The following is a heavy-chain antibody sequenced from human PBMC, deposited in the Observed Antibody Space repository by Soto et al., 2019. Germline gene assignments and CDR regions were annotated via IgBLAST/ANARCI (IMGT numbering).Heavy chain of an antibody. V-gene: IGHV3-33*01. D-gene: IGHD6-13*01. Sequence: QVQLVESGGGVVQPGRSLRLSCAASGFTFSSYGMHWDRQAPGKGLEWVAVIWYDGSNKYYADSVKGRFTISRDNSKNTLYLQMNSLRAEDTAVYYCARAFYDRRFSGSPNYMDVWGKGTTVTVSS. CDR3: ARAFYDRRFSGSPNYMDV. CDR1: GFTFSSYG. J-gene: IGHJ6*03. CDR2: IWYDGSNK.